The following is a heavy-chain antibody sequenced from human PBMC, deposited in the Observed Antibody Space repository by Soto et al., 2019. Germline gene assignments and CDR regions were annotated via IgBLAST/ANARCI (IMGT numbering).Heavy chain of an antibody. V-gene: IGHV3-30*18. CDR3: LKVFLHSGGYHNGYFYF. CDR1: GFTFSSYG. CDR2: ISFDGNYK. J-gene: IGHJ2*01. Sequence: QPGGSLRLSCVGSGFTFSSYGMHWVRQAPGKGLERLAVISFDGNYKYHADSVKGRFTISRDNSKNTLFLEMSSLRPEDTAVYYFLKVFLHSGGYHNGYFYFWARGPLVPVS. D-gene: IGHD1-26*01.